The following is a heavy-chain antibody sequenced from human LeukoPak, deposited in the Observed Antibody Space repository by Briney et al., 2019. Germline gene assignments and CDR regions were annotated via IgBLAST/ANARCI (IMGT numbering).Heavy chain of an antibody. CDR1: GGSISSYY. V-gene: IGHV4-59*01. Sequence: SETLSLTCTVSGGSISSYYWSWIRQPPGKGLEWIGYIYYSGSINYNPSLKSRVTISVDTSKNQFSLKLSSVTAADTAVYYCARDDQNYGYGMDVWGQGTTVTVSS. J-gene: IGHJ6*02. CDR2: IYYSGSI. CDR3: ARDDQNYGYGMDV.